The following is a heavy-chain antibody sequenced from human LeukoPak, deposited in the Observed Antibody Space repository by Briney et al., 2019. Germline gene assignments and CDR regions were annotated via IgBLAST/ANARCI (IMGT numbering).Heavy chain of an antibody. CDR2: IHTSGST. D-gene: IGHD4-17*01. CDR1: GASFNSYY. J-gene: IGHJ4*02. V-gene: IGHV4-4*07. CDR3: ARDIVYLTDEDYV. Sequence: SETLSLTCTVSGASFNSYYWSWLRQPAGKGLERIGRIHTSGSTDYSPSLQSRVIISIDTSQKQFSLNLTSVTAADTAVYYCARDIVYLTDEDYVWGQGTLVTVSS.